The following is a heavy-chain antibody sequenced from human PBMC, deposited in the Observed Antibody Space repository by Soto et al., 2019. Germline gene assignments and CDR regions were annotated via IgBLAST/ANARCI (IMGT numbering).Heavy chain of an antibody. Sequence: QVQLVQSGAEVKKPGSSVKVSCKASGGTFSSYAISWVRQAPGQGLEWMGGIIPIFGTANYAQKFQGRVTITADESTSTAYRQLSSLRSKDTPVYFCARGLVRGVIKDYYYYYGMDVWGQWTTVTVSS. D-gene: IGHD3-10*01. V-gene: IGHV1-69*12. J-gene: IGHJ6*02. CDR3: ARGLVRGVIKDYYYYYGMDV. CDR2: IIPIFGTA. CDR1: GGTFSSYA.